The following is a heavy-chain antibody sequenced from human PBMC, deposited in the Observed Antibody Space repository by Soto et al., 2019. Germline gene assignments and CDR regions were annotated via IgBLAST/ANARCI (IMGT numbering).Heavy chain of an antibody. D-gene: IGHD3-22*01. CDR2: ISYDGSNK. Sequence: QVQLVESGGGVVQPGRSLRLSCAASGFTFSSYAMHWVRQAPGKGLEWVAVISYDGSNKYYADSVKGRFTISRDNSKNSLYLQMNSLRAEDTAVYYCAREGDFISGYRKVFDYWGQGTLVTVSS. CDR1: GFTFSSYA. V-gene: IGHV3-30-3*01. CDR3: AREGDFISGYRKVFDY. J-gene: IGHJ4*02.